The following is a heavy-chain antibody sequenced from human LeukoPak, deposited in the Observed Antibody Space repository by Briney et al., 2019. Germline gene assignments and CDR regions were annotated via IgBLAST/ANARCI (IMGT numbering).Heavy chain of an antibody. Sequence: PSETLSLTCAVSGGSISSGGYSWSWIRQPPGKGLEWIGYIYHSGSTYYNPSLKSRVTISVDTSKNQFSLKLSSVTAADTAVYYCARVGSSGWLNAEYFQHWGQGTLVTVSS. CDR2: IYHSGST. J-gene: IGHJ1*01. D-gene: IGHD6-19*01. CDR3: ARVGSSGWLNAEYFQH. CDR1: GGSISSGGYS. V-gene: IGHV4-30-2*01.